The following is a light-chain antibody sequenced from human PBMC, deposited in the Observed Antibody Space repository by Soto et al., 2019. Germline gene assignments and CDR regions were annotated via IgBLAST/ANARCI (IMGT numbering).Light chain of an antibody. CDR3: SSYTSSSTLLYV. J-gene: IGLJ1*01. CDR1: SSDVGGYNY. Sequence: QSALTQPASVSGSPGQSITISCTGTSSDVGGYNYVSWYQQHPGKAPKLMIYDVSNRLSGVSNRFSGSKSGNTASLTISGLQAEDEPDYYCSSYTSSSTLLYVFGTGTKVTVL. V-gene: IGLV2-14*01. CDR2: DVS.